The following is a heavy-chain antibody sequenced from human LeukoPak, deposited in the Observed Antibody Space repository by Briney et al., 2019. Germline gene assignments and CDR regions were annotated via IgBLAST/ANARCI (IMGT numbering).Heavy chain of an antibody. V-gene: IGHV3-48*02. J-gene: IGHJ3*02. Sequence: PGGSLRLSCAASGFTFSSYSMHWVRQAPGKGLEWVSYISSSSGTIYYADSVKGRFTISRDNAKNSLYLQMNSLRDEDTAVYYCAKECLAMVRTFDAFDIWGQGTMVTVSS. D-gene: IGHD2-21*01. CDR2: ISSSSGTI. CDR1: GFTFSSYS. CDR3: AKECLAMVRTFDAFDI.